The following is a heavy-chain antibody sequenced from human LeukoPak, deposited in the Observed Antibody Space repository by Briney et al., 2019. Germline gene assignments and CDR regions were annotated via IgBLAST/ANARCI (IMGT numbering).Heavy chain of an antibody. CDR2: IYYSGSP. Sequence: SETQSLTCTVSSASIRNYYWSWLRHSPGKGGEWIGYIYYSGSPNYNPSLESRVDMSVDTSKNQFSLRLSSVTAADTAIYYCARRYSSSWYVGFFDPWGQGTLVTVSS. CDR3: ARRYSSSWYVGFFDP. CDR1: SASIRNYY. D-gene: IGHD6-13*01. J-gene: IGHJ5*02. V-gene: IGHV4-59*08.